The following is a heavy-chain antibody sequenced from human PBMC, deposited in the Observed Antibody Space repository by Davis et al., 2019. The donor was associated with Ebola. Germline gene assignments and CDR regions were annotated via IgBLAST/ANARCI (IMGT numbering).Heavy chain of an antibody. CDR3: ARGTDYSWFDP. Sequence: PGGSLRLPCAASGFIFSSYGMHWVRQAPGKGLEWVALIWFDESDRHYANSVKGRFTISRDNAKNTLFLQMNSLRVDDTAVYYCARGTDYSWFDPWGQGTLVTVSS. CDR1: GFIFSSYG. D-gene: IGHD3-16*01. J-gene: IGHJ5*02. V-gene: IGHV3-33*03. CDR2: IWFDESDR.